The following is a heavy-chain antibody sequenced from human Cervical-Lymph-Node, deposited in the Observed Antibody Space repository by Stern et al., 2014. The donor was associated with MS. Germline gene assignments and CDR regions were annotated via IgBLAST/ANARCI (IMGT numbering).Heavy chain of an antibody. CDR1: GFTFSSYG. V-gene: IGHV3-30*18. J-gene: IGHJ4*02. CDR3: AKDNPLYSSGWTFDY. CDR2: ISYDGSNK. D-gene: IGHD6-19*01. Sequence: VPLVESGGGVVQPGRSLRLSCAASGFTFSSYGMHWVRPAPGKGLEWVAVISYDGSNKYYADSVKGRFTISRDNSKNTLYLQMNSLRAEDTAVYYCAKDNPLYSSGWTFDYWGQGTLVTVSS.